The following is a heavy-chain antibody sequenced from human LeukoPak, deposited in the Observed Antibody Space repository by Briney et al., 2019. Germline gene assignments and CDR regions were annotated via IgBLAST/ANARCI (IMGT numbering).Heavy chain of an antibody. CDR1: GFTFSSYG. CDR3: AKDPRDISTGNYDEFDI. D-gene: IGHD3-9*01. V-gene: IGHV3-30*02. J-gene: IGHJ3*02. CDR2: IRYDGSNK. Sequence: GGSLRLSCATSGFTFSSYGMHWVRQAPGKGLEWVAFIRYDGSNKYYADSVKGRFTISRDNAKNSLYLQMNSLRAEDTAVYYCAKDPRDISTGNYDEFDIWGQGTMVTVSS.